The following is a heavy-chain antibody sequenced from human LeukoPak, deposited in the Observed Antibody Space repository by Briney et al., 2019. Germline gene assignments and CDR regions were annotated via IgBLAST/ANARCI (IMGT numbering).Heavy chain of an antibody. J-gene: IGHJ4*02. Sequence: PSEILSLTCAVSGGSISSSNWWSWVRQPPGKGLEWIGEIYHSGSTNYNPSLKSRVTISVDKSKNQFSLKLSSVTAADTAVYYCARGQSIAAAGAFDYWGQGTLVTVSS. CDR1: GGSISSSNW. CDR2: IYHSGST. D-gene: IGHD6-13*01. CDR3: ARGQSIAAAGAFDY. V-gene: IGHV4-4*02.